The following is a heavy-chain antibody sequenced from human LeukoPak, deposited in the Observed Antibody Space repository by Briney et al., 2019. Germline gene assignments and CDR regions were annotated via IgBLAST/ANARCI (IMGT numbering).Heavy chain of an antibody. J-gene: IGHJ4*02. CDR1: GFTFSSYV. V-gene: IGHV3-30*14. CDR3: ASGSGDYPPEADY. CDR2: ISYDGSNE. Sequence: GGSLRLSCAASGFTFSSYVMHWVRQAPGKGLEWVAIISYDGSNEYYADSVKGRFTISRDNSKNTLYLQMNSLRAEDTAVYYCASGSGDYPPEADYWGQGTLVTVSA. D-gene: IGHD4-17*01.